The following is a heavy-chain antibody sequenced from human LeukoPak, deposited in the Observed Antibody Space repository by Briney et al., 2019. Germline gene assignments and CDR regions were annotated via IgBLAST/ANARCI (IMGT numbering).Heavy chain of an antibody. Sequence: SQTLSLTCTVSGSSISSGDYYWSWIRQPPGKGLEWIGYIYYSGSTYYNPSLKSRVTISVDTSKNQFSLKLSSVTAADTAVYYCARDLLPESNAFDIWGQGTMVTVSS. V-gene: IGHV4-30-4*01. CDR2: IYYSGST. CDR1: GSSISSGDYY. D-gene: IGHD2-15*01. J-gene: IGHJ3*02. CDR3: ARDLLPESNAFDI.